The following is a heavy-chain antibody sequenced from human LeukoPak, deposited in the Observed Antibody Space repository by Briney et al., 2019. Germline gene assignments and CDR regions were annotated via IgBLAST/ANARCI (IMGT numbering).Heavy chain of an antibody. Sequence: SETLSLTCTVSGGSISSYYWSWIRRPAGKGLEWIGRIYTSGSTNYNPSLKSRVTMSVDTSKNQFSLKLSSVTAADTAVYYCARDEVDYGDYNWFDPWGQGTLVTVSS. CDR3: ARDEVDYGDYNWFDP. J-gene: IGHJ5*02. CDR1: GGSISSYY. V-gene: IGHV4-4*07. D-gene: IGHD4-17*01. CDR2: IYTSGST.